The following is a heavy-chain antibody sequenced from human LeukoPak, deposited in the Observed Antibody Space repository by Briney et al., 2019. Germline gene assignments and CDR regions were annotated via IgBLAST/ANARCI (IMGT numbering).Heavy chain of an antibody. CDR2: INSDGSST. CDR1: GFTFSCYA. J-gene: IGHJ5*02. D-gene: IGHD3-10*01. Sequence: GRSLRLSSAASGFTFSCYAMHWVRQAPGKGLVWVSRINSDGSSTSYADSVKGRFTISRDNAKNTLYLQMNSLRAEDTAVYYCASAGRYGSGSYSWGQGTLVTVSS. CDR3: ASAGRYGSGSYS. V-gene: IGHV3-74*01.